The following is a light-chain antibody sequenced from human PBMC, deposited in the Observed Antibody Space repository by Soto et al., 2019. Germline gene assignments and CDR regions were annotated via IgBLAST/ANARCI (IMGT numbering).Light chain of an antibody. CDR3: QQYVTSAIT. CDR2: GAS. CDR1: QSVSSR. Sequence: ENVLTQSPGTQSLSPGERATLSCRASQSVSSRLAWYQQKPGQAPRLLISGASSRATGIPDRFSGSGSGTDFTLTISRLEPEDFALYYCQQYVTSAITFGQGTRLEIK. V-gene: IGKV3-20*01. J-gene: IGKJ5*01.